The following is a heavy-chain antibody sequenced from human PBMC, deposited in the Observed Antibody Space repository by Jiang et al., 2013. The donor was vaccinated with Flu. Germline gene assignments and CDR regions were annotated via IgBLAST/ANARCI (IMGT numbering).Heavy chain of an antibody. CDR1: GFTFNYYA. D-gene: IGHD3-9*01. CDR3: ATLRGSSYDTYLADY. J-gene: IGHJ4*02. V-gene: IGHV3-30*02. CDR2: IRFDGSEK. Sequence: VQLLESGGGVVQPGGSLRLSCAASGFTFNYYAMYWVRQAPGKGLEWVASIRFDGSEKYYGEPVKGRFTISRDNSKNTLYLHMNSLTTEDTSVYYCATLRGSSYDTYLADYWGQGILVTVSS.